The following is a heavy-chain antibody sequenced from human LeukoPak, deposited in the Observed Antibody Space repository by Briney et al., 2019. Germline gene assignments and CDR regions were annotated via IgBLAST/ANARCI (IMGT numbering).Heavy chain of an antibody. Sequence: ASVKVSCKASGYTFTGYYMHWVRQAPGQGLEWMGRINPNSGGTNYAQKFQGRVTMTRDTSISTAYMELSRLRSDDTAVYYCARGLSSGWYFDYWGQGTLVTVSS. CDR2: INPNSGGT. J-gene: IGHJ4*02. V-gene: IGHV1-2*06. CDR3: ARGLSSGWYFDY. D-gene: IGHD6-19*01. CDR1: GYTFTGYY.